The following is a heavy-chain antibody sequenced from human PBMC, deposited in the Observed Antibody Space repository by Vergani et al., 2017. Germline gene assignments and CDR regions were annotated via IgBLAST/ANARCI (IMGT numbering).Heavy chain of an antibody. J-gene: IGHJ6*03. V-gene: IGHV4-31*03. Sequence: QVQLQESGPGLVKPSQTLSLTCTVSGDSITSGAYYWSWIRQHPGKGLEWIGYIFHSGGAYYNPSLESRVSISVDTSKNEFSLRVTSVTAADTAVYYCARVDTQMPDTSHFYYMDVWGKGTTVVVSS. CDR3: ARVDTQMPDTSHFYYMDV. CDR1: GDSITSGAYY. CDR2: IFHSGGA. D-gene: IGHD5-18*01.